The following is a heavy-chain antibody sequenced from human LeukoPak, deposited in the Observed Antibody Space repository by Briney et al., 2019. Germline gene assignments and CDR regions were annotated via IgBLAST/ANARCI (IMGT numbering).Heavy chain of an antibody. V-gene: IGHV3-23*01. J-gene: IGHJ4*02. Sequence: GGSLRLSCVASGFTFSNYWMHWVRQAPGKGLEWVSAISGSGGSTYYADSVKGRFTISRDNSKNTLYLQMNSLRAEDTAVYYCAKDRAYGSGVEFDYWGQGTLVTVSS. D-gene: IGHD3-10*01. CDR2: ISGSGGST. CDR3: AKDRAYGSGVEFDY. CDR1: GFTFSNYW.